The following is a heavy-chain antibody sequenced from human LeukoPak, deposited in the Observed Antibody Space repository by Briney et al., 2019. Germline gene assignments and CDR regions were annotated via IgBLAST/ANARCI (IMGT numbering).Heavy chain of an antibody. D-gene: IGHD3-10*01. CDR1: GFTFSSYA. CDR3: AKVPKPLWFGESTLDY. J-gene: IGHJ4*02. CDR2: ISGSGGST. V-gene: IGHV3-23*01. Sequence: PGGSLRLSCAASGFTFSSYAMGWVRQAPGKGLEWVSAISGSGGSTYYADSVKGRFTISRDNSKNTLYLQMNSLRAEDTAVYYCAKVPKPLWFGESTLDYWGQGTLVTVSS.